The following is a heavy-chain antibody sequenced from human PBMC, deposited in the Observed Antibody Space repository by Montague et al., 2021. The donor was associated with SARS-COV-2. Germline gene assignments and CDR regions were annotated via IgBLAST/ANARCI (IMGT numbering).Heavy chain of an antibody. CDR3: ARHGKTRIAMIVVVIGYLDY. Sequence: SETLSLTCTVSGGSISSSSYYWGWIRQPPGKGLEWIGSIYYSGSTYYNPSLKSRVTISVDTSKNQFSLKLSSVTAADTAAYYCARHGKTRIAMIVVVIGYLDYWGQGTLVTVSS. CDR2: IYYSGST. CDR1: GGSISSSSYY. V-gene: IGHV4-39*01. J-gene: IGHJ4*02. D-gene: IGHD3-22*01.